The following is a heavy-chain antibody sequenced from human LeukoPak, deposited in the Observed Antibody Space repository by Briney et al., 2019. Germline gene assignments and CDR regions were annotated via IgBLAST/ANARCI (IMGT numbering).Heavy chain of an antibody. J-gene: IGHJ3*02. V-gene: IGHV5-51*01. CDR3: ASPSDTAMDTDAFDI. CDR1: GYSFTSYW. CDR2: IYPGDSDT. Sequence: GESLKISCKGSGYSFTSYWIGWVRQMPGKGLEWMGIIYPGDSDTRYSPSFQGQVTISADKSISTAYLQWSSLKASDTAMYYCASPSDTAMDTDAFDIWGQGTMVTVSS. D-gene: IGHD5-18*01.